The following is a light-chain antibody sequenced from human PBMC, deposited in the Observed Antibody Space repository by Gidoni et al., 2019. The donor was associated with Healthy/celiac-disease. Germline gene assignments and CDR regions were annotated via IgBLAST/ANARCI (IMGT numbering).Light chain of an antibody. Sequence: DIPMPQTPSSLSASVGDRVTITCRASQSISSYLNWYQQKPGKAPKLLIYATSSLQSGVPSMFSGSCAGTDFTLTISSLQPEYFATYYCQQSYSTPYTFGQGTKLEIK. CDR2: ATS. CDR3: QQSYSTPYT. CDR1: QSISSY. V-gene: IGKV1-39*01. J-gene: IGKJ2*01.